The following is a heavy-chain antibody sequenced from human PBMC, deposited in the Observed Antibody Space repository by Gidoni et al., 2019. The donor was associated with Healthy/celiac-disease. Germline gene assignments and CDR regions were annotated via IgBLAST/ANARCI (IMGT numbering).Heavy chain of an antibody. CDR1: GFTFSSLA. CDR3: SRDLIMITFGYYGMDV. Sequence: QVQLVESGGGVVQRGRSLRLSGAASGFTFSSLAMHWVRQAPGKGLEWVAVISYDGSNKYYADSVKGRFTISTDNAKNTLYLQMNSLRAEDTAVYYCSRDLIMITFGYYGMDVWGQGTTVTVSS. CDR2: ISYDGSNK. J-gene: IGHJ6*02. D-gene: IGHD3-16*01. V-gene: IGHV3-30-3*01.